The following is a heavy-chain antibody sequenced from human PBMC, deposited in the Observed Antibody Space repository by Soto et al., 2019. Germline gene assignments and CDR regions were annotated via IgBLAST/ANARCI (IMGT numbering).Heavy chain of an antibody. D-gene: IGHD2-21*01. CDR2: IYHTGIT. Sequence: QVQLRQSGPGLVKPSGTLSLTCVVSGTSISSSYWWTWVRQSPGKGLEWIGEIYHTGITKYNPSLKTRVTISVDNASTQFSLKLTSVTAADTAMYYCATRPPRIVVVLSEFPTWGQGSQVTVSS. CDR3: ATRPPRIVVVLSEFPT. J-gene: IGHJ5*02. CDR1: GTSISSSYW. V-gene: IGHV4-4*02.